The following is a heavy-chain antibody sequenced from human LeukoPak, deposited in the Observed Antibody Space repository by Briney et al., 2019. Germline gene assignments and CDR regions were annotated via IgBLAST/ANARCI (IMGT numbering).Heavy chain of an antibody. J-gene: IGHJ4*02. CDR3: AREPSGSGGYDY. D-gene: IGHD3-10*01. CDR1: GYTFTDYY. Sequence: ASVKVSCKASGYTFTDYYMHWVRQAPGQGLEWMAWISPNSGGTNYVQKFQGRVTVTRDTSISTDYMEISGLTSDDTALYYCAREPSGSGGYDYWGQGTLVTVSS. V-gene: IGHV1-2*02. CDR2: ISPNSGGT.